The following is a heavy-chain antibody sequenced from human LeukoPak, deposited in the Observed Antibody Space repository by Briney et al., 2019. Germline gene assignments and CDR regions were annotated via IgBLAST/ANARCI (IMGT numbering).Heavy chain of an antibody. D-gene: IGHD5-12*01. V-gene: IGHV3-74*01. CDR1: GFSFGGYW. Sequence: GGSLRLSCAASGFSFGGYWMHWVRQGPGMGLVWVSRINSDGSSISYADSVKGRFSISRDNAKNTLYLQTNSLRAEDTAVYYCTRGASGYGNFDYWGQGTLVTVSS. CDR3: TRGASGYGNFDY. J-gene: IGHJ4*02. CDR2: INSDGSSI.